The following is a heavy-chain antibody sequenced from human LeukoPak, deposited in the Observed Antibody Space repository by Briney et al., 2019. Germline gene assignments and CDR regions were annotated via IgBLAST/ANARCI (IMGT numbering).Heavy chain of an antibody. J-gene: IGHJ6*02. CDR3: ARERTGPGRYYYYGMDV. CDR1: GFTFSSNY. V-gene: IGHV3-66*01. D-gene: IGHD3-10*01. Sequence: GGSLRFSCAASGFTFSSNYMSWVRQAPGKGLEWVSVIYSGGSTYYADSVKGRFTISRDNSKNTLYLQMNSLRAEDTAVYYCARERTGPGRYYYYGMDVWGQGTTVTVSS. CDR2: IYSGGST.